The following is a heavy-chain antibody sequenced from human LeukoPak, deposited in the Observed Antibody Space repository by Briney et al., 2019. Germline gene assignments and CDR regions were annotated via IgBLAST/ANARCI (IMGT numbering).Heavy chain of an antibody. Sequence: GGSLRLSCAASGFTFSSYGMHWVRQAPGKGLEWVAVISYDGSNKYYADSVKGRFTISRDNSKNTLYLQMNSLRAEDTAVYYCAKGGRDFWSGFRVWFDPWGQGTLVTVSS. CDR2: ISYDGSNK. V-gene: IGHV3-30*18. CDR3: AKGGRDFWSGFRVWFDP. J-gene: IGHJ5*02. D-gene: IGHD3-3*01. CDR1: GFTFSSYG.